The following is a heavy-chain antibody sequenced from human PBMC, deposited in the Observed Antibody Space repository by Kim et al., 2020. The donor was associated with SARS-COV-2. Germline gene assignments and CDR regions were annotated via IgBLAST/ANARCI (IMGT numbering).Heavy chain of an antibody. CDR1: GYTFTGHF. Sequence: ASVKVSCKASGYTFTGHFMHWVRQAPGQGLEWMGWINPKSGAINYAQNFQGRVTMTRDTSISTAYMELSRLTSDDTAVYYYPRDGFSGAAFDSWGQGTLVTVSS. D-gene: IGHD3-10*01. V-gene: IGHV1-2*02. CDR3: PRDGFSGAAFDS. J-gene: IGHJ5*01. CDR2: INPKSGAI.